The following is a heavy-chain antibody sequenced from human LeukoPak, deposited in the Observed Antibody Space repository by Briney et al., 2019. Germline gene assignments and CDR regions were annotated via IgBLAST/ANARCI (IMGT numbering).Heavy chain of an antibody. CDR2: ISGSDGST. V-gene: IGHV3-23*01. CDR1: GFTFSRYA. Sequence: GGSLRLSCAASGFTFSRYAMSWVRQTPEKGLEWVSVISGSDGSTYYADSVRGRFTISRVDSGNTLFLQMNSLRAEDTAVYYCARQGSCDTTTCYAGMPPDYWGQGTLVTVSS. J-gene: IGHJ4*02. CDR3: ARQGSCDTTTCYAGMPPDY. D-gene: IGHD2-2*01.